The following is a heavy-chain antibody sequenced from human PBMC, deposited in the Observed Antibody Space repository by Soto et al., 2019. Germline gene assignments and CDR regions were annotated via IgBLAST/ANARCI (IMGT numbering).Heavy chain of an antibody. Sequence: EVQLLESGGGLVQPGGPLRLSCPASGFTFSSYALSWVRQAPGKGLEWVSTFSGGNTYYADSVKGRFTISRDNSKNTLYLQMTSLSAEDTAVYYCAKGPHSSGWHYFDYWGQGSLVTVSS. CDR1: GFTFSSYA. J-gene: IGHJ4*02. D-gene: IGHD6-19*01. CDR2: TFSGGNT. V-gene: IGHV3-23*01. CDR3: AKGPHSSGWHYFDY.